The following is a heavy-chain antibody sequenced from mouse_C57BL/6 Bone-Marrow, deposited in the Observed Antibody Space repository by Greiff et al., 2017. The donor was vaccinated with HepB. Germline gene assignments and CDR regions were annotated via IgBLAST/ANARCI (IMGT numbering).Heavy chain of an antibody. CDR3: ARWHGGAWFAY. J-gene: IGHJ3*01. Sequence: VKQRPGRGLEWIGRIDPNSGGTKYNEKFKIKATLTVDKPSSTAYMQLSSLTSEDSAVYYCARWHGGAWFAYWGQGTLVTVSA. D-gene: IGHD3-1*01. V-gene: IGHV1-72*01. CDR2: IDPNSGGT.